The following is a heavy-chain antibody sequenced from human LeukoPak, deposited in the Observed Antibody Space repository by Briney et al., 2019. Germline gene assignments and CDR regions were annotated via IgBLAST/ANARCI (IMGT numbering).Heavy chain of an antibody. CDR1: GFTFSSYA. CDR2: ITGSGGST. J-gene: IGHJ2*01. V-gene: IGHV3-23*01. CDR3: DRASSWWYFDL. Sequence: GGSLSLYCAASGFTFSSYARSWVRQAPGKGLEWVSAITGSGGSTYYADSVKGRFTISRDNSKNTLYLQMNSLTTEDTAVYSKDRASSWWYFDLWGRGTLVTVSS. D-gene: IGHD1-26*01.